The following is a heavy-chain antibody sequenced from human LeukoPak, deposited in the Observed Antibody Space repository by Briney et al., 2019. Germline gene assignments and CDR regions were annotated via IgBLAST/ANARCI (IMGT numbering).Heavy chain of an antibody. V-gene: IGHV1-2*02. CDR3: ASLVVVVAAGWFDP. CDR1: GYTFTGYY. Sequence: ASVKVSCKASGYTFTGYYMHWVRQAPGQGLEWMGWINPNSGGTNYAQKFQGRVTVTRDTSISTAYMELSRLRSDDTAVYYCASLVVVVAAGWFDPWGQGTLVTVSS. D-gene: IGHD2-15*01. J-gene: IGHJ5*02. CDR2: INPNSGGT.